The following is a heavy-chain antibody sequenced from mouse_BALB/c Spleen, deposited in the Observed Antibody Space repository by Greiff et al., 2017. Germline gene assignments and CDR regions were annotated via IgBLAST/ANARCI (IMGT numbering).Heavy chain of an antibody. CDR1: GFSLTGYG. J-gene: IGHJ4*01. D-gene: IGHD1-1*01. CDR2: IWGDGST. V-gene: IGHV2-6-7*01. Sequence: QAQLKESGPGLVAPSQSLSITCTVSGFSLTGYGVNWVRQPPGKGLEWLGMIWGDGSTDYNSALKSRLSISKDNSKSQVFLKMNSLQTDDTARYYCARDAYGSSFYAMDYWGQGTSVTVSS. CDR3: ARDAYGSSFYAMDY.